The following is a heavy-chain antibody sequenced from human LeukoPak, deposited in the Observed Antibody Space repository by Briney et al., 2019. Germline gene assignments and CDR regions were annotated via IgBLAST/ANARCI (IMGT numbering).Heavy chain of an antibody. CDR1: GGSIRGYH. J-gene: IGHJ3*02. V-gene: IGHV4-59*08. Sequence: SETLSLTCTVFGGSIRGYHWSWIRQPPGKGLEWIGHFYYSGSTNYNPSLKSRVTISVDTSKNQFSLKLSSVTAADTAVYYCARGGTIRNGFDIWGQGTMVTVSS. CDR2: FYYSGST. CDR3: ARGGTIRNGFDI. D-gene: IGHD2-8*01.